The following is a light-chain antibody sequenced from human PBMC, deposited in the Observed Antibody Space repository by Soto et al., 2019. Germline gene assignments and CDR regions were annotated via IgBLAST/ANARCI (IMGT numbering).Light chain of an antibody. CDR2: DTN. CDR3: GTWDSSLSAAI. J-gene: IGLJ2*01. CDR1: SSNIGNNY. V-gene: IGLV1-51*01. Sequence: QEVTISCSGSSSNIGNNYISWYQHLPGTAPKLLIYDTNKRPSGIPDRFSGSKSGTSATLGITGLQTGDEADYYCGTWDSSLSAAIFGGGTKVTVL.